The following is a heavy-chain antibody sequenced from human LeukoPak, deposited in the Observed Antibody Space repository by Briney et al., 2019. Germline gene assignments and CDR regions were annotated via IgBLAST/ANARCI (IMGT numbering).Heavy chain of an antibody. CDR1: GFTFSTYA. J-gene: IGHJ4*02. D-gene: IGHD6-6*01. V-gene: IGHV3-64*04. CDR3: ARDQGSSSLALDY. CDR2: ISSNGVGT. Sequence: GGSLRLSCSASGFTFSTYAMHWVRQAPGKGLEYVSAISSNGVGTDYADSVKGRFTISRDNSKNTLYLQMNSLRAEDTAVYYCARDQGSSSLALDYWGQGTLVTVSS.